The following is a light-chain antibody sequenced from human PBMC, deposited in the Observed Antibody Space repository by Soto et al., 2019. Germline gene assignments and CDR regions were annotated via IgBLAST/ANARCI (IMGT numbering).Light chain of an antibody. CDR1: SSDVGGYNY. V-gene: IGLV2-14*03. CDR3: SSYTSSSTLYV. J-gene: IGLJ1*01. Sequence: QSALTQPASVSGSPGQSITISCTGTSSDVGGYNYVSWYQQHPGKATKLMISDVSNLPSGVSDRFSGSKSGNTASLTVSWLQAEDEADYYCSSYTSSSTLYVFGTGTKVTVL. CDR2: DVS.